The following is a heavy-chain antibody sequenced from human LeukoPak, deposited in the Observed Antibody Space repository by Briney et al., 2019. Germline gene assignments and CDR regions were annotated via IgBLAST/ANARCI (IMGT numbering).Heavy chain of an antibody. J-gene: IGHJ4*02. D-gene: IGHD3-10*01. CDR1: GGSFSGYY. CDR2: INYSGST. Sequence: SETLSLTCTVYGGSFSGYYWSWIRQPPGKGLEWIGEINYSGSTNYNPSLKSRVTISVDTSRNQFSLKLSSVTATDTAIYYCARGGEGYHFGSASQDYWGQGTLVTVSS. CDR3: ARGGEGYHFGSASQDY. V-gene: IGHV4-34*01.